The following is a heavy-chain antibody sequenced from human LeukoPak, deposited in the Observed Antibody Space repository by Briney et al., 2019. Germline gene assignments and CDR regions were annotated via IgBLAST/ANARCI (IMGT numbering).Heavy chain of an antibody. D-gene: IGHD1-26*01. CDR1: GGSISSGVYY. Sequence: PSETLSLTCTVSGGSISSGVYYWGWIRQHPGKGLEWIGRIYTSGSTNYNPSLKSRVTMSVDTSKNQFSLKLSSVTAADTAVYYCARDDPLDEWELRTGRAFDIWGQGTMVTVSS. V-gene: IGHV4-39*07. CDR2: IYTSGST. CDR3: ARDDPLDEWELRTGRAFDI. J-gene: IGHJ3*02.